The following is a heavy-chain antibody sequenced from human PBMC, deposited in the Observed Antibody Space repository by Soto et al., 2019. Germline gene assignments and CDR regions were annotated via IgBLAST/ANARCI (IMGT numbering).Heavy chain of an antibody. V-gene: IGHV3-23*01. Sequence: GGSLRLSCAASGFAFSSSAMGWVRQAPGKGLEWVSAISTGGATTFYADSVKGRFTISRDNSKNTLYLQMNGLRVEDAALYYCAAGFMLRARFDYWGQGTLVTVSS. CDR1: GFAFSSSA. J-gene: IGHJ4*02. CDR2: ISTGGATT. CDR3: AAGFMLRARFDY. D-gene: IGHD3-10*01.